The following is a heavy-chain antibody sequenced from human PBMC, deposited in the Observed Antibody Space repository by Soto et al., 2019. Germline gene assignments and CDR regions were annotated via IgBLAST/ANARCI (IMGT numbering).Heavy chain of an antibody. Sequence: SETLSLTCTVSGGSISSGGYYWSWIRQHPGKGLEWFGYIYYSGSTYYNPSLKSRVTISVDTSKNQFSLKLSSVTAADTAVYYCARDRHSSSSINWFDPWGQGTLVTVSS. D-gene: IGHD6-6*01. CDR3: ARDRHSSSSINWFDP. V-gene: IGHV4-31*03. CDR2: IYYSGST. J-gene: IGHJ5*02. CDR1: GGSISSGGYY.